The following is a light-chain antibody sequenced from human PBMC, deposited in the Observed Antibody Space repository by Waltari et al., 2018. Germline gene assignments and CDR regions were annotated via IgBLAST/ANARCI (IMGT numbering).Light chain of an antibody. V-gene: IGLV2-8*01. CDR2: EVS. CDR1: TTDVGNYNY. J-gene: IGLJ2*01. CDR3: SSYAGSNNLV. Sequence: QSALTQPPSASGSPGQSVTIPCTGTTTDVGNYNYVSWYQQHPGKAPKPMIYEVSKRPSGVPDRFSGSKSGNTASLTVSGLQAEDEADYYCSSYAGSNNLVFGGGTKLTVL.